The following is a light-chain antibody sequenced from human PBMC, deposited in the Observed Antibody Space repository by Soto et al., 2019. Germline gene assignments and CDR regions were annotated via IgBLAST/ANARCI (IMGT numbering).Light chain of an antibody. V-gene: IGKV1-27*01. Sequence: DIQMTQSPSSLSASVGDRVTITCRASQGISNFLAWYQQKPGKVPNLLIYAASTRATGISGSFSGSGSGTEFTLTISSLQSEDFAVYYCQQYNRWPLTFGGGTKVDIK. CDR3: QQYNRWPLT. CDR1: QGISNF. CDR2: AAS. J-gene: IGKJ4*01.